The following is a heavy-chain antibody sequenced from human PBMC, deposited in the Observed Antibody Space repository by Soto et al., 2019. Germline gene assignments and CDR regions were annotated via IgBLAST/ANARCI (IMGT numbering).Heavy chain of an antibody. Sequence: QVQLVQSGAEVKESGASVKVSCKASGYTFTGHYIHWVRQAPGQGFEWVGEIGPKNGDSRFAQKFQGRVAMTKDSSINTVYMELSNLSPDDSAVYYCGRGRSGEIGIFHWGQGTLLTVHS. J-gene: IGHJ4*02. V-gene: IGHV1-2*02. D-gene: IGHD3-3*02. CDR1: GYTFTGHY. CDR3: GRGRSGEIGIFH. CDR2: IGPKNGDS.